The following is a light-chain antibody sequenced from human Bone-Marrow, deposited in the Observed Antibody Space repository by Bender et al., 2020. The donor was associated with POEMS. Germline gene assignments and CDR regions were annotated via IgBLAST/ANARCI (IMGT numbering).Light chain of an antibody. CDR1: SSDVGGYNY. V-gene: IGLV2-11*01. CDR2: DVS. CDR3: CSYAGSNTLI. J-gene: IGLJ2*01. Sequence: QSALTQPRSVSGSPGQSVTISCTGTSSDVGGYNYVSWYQQHPGKVPRLMIYDVSQRPSWVPDRFSGSKSANTASLTISGLQAEDEADYYCCSYAGSNTLIFGGGTKVTVL.